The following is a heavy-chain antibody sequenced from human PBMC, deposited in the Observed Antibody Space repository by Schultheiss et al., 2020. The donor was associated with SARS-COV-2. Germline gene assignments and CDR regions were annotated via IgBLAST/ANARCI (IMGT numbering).Heavy chain of an antibody. CDR3: TRVWRTTSGSYYNGDY. D-gene: IGHD3-10*01. J-gene: IGHJ4*02. Sequence: GGSLRLSCAASGFTFSNAWMNWVRQAPGKGLVWVSRINGDGSSTSYADSVKGRFTISRDDSNNSLYLQMNSLKPEDTAVYYCTRVWRTTSGSYYNGDYWGQGTLVTVSS. CDR1: GFTFSNAW. V-gene: IGHV3-74*01. CDR2: INGDGSST.